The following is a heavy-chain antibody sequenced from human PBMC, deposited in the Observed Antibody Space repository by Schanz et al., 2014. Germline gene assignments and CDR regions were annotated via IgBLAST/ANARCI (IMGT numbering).Heavy chain of an antibody. Sequence: EVQLVESGGGLVQPGRSLRLSCVASGFRFDDYAMHWVRQAPGKGLEWVSGITRQGTTYYADFVKGRFSISRDLSSNTLYLQMNSLRADDSAIYYCAKDHPSSGWPAFDVWGQGTQVTVSS. CDR3: AKDHPSSGWPAFDV. CDR1: GFRFDDYA. D-gene: IGHD6-19*01. CDR2: ITRQGTT. J-gene: IGHJ4*02. V-gene: IGHV3-9*01.